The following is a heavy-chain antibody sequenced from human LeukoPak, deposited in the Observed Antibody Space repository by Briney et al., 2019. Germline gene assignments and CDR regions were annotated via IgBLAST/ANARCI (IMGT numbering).Heavy chain of an antibody. CDR3: ARGRMTTVDY. CDR1: GGSINSSSYY. J-gene: IGHJ4*02. Sequence: SETLSLTCTVWGGSINSSSYYWRWLRQPPAKGVEWIGRIYYSGSTYYNPSLNSRVTISLDTSKNPFSLKLSSVHAAGSACYYCARGRMTTVDYWGQGTLVTVSS. V-gene: IGHV4-39*07. D-gene: IGHD4-17*01. CDR2: IYYSGST.